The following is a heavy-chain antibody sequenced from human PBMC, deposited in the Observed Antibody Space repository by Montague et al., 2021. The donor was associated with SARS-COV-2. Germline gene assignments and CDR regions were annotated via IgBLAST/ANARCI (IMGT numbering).Heavy chain of an antibody. CDR2: IFHSGRT. D-gene: IGHD3-22*01. Sequence: SETLSLTCTVSGGSIDSFYWSWIRRPPGKGLEWIGCIFHSGRTYYNPSLKSRVSMSVDTSKNQVSLRLSSLTAADTAVYYCARGGYYDNTGYYSDYYYNMDVWGQGTTVNVSS. CDR1: GGSIDSFY. V-gene: IGHV4-59*01. J-gene: IGHJ6*02. CDR3: ARGGYYDNTGYYSDYYYNMDV.